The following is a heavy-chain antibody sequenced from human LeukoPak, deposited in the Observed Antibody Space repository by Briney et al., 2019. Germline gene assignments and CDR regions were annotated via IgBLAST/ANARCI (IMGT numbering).Heavy chain of an antibody. CDR3: ARAAYCGGDCYGGLVLLGTGDFDY. CDR2: INPNSGGT. J-gene: IGHJ4*02. D-gene: IGHD2-21*01. CDR1: GYTFTGYY. V-gene: IGHV1-2*04. Sequence: VASVKVSCKASGYTFTGYYMHWVRQAPGQGLEWMGWINPNSGGTNYAQKFQGWVTMTRDTSTSTAYMELRSLRSDDTAVYYCARAAYCGGDCYGGLVLLGTGDFDYWGQGTLVTVSS.